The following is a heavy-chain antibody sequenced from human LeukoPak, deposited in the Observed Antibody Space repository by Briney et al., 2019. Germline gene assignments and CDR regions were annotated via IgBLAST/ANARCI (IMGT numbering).Heavy chain of an antibody. V-gene: IGHV3-9*01. CDR1: GFTFSSYG. CDR2: ISWNSGSI. D-gene: IGHD1-26*01. Sequence: GRSLRLSCAASGFTFSSYGMHWVRQAPGKGLEWVSGISWNSGSIGYADSVKGRFTISRDNAKNSLYLQMNSLRAEDTALYYCAKDMRASGGIVGATIDWGQGTLVTVSS. CDR3: AKDMRASGGIVGATID. J-gene: IGHJ4*02.